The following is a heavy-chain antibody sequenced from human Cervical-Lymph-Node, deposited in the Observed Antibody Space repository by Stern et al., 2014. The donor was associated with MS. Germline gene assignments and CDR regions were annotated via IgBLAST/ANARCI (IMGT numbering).Heavy chain of an antibody. CDR3: ARGAGDNWFDP. CDR2: IIPFVGTGTV. V-gene: IGHV1-69*06. CDR1: GG. D-gene: IGHD3-10*01. Sequence: VQLVQSGADVKKPGSSVRVSCKASGGISWLRQAPGQGLEWMGGIIPFVGTGTVNYAQNFQGRLTIIADTSTKTTYMELSSTGFDDTAVYYWARGAGDNWFDPWGQGTLVSVSS. J-gene: IGHJ5*02.